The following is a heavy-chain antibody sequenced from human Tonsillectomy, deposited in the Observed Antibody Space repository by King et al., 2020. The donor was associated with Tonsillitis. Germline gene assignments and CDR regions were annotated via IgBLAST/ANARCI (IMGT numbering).Heavy chain of an antibody. CDR3: ARAKEHDGIAPLGY. J-gene: IGHJ4*02. Sequence: LQLVQSGAEVKKPGSSVKVSCKASGGTFSSYAISWVRQAPGQGLEWMGGIIPIFGTANYARKFQGRGTITADESTRPANMELGSLRAVDTAVYYCARAKEHDGIAPLGYWGQGTLVTVSS. CDR1: GGTFSSYA. V-gene: IGHV1-69*01. D-gene: IGHD6-6*01. CDR2: IIPIFGTA.